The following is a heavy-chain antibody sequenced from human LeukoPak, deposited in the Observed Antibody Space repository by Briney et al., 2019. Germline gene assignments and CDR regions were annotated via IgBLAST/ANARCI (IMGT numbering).Heavy chain of an antibody. J-gene: IGHJ4*02. CDR3: ARAGNFRHYYDSSGYYFDY. V-gene: IGHV1-69*13. CDR1: GGTFSSYA. Sequence: ASVKVSRKASGGTFSSYAISWVRQAPGQGLEWMGGIIPIFGTANYAQKFQGRVTITADESTSTAYMELSSLRSEDTAVYYCARAGNFRHYYDSSGYYFDYWGQGTLVTVSS. D-gene: IGHD3-22*01. CDR2: IIPIFGTA.